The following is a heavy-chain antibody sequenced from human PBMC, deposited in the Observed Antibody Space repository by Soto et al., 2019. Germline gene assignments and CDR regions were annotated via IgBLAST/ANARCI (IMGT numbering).Heavy chain of an antibody. CDR3: ARTRMVVAAACYFDY. J-gene: IGHJ4*02. V-gene: IGHV4-31*03. CDR1: GGAISTGAYY. Sequence: SVTLCLTGTLSGGAISTGAYYRSWIRHHPGKGLEWIGYIYYSGSTYYNPSIKSRVTISVDTSKNQFSLKLSSVTAADTAVYYCARTRMVVAAACYFDYWGQGTLVAASS. D-gene: IGHD2-15*01. CDR2: IYYSGST.